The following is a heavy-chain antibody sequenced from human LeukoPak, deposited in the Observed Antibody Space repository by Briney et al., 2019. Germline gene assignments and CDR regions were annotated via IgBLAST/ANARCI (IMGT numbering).Heavy chain of an antibody. Sequence: SETLSLTCAVYGGSFSGYYGSWIRQPPGKGLEWIGEINHSGSTNYIPSLKSRVTISVDTSKNQFSLKLSSVTAADTAVYYCARVLRRRYYFDYWGQGTLVTVSS. CDR2: INHSGST. V-gene: IGHV4-34*01. CDR3: ARVLRRRYYFDY. J-gene: IGHJ4*02. D-gene: IGHD4/OR15-4a*01. CDR1: GGSFSGYY.